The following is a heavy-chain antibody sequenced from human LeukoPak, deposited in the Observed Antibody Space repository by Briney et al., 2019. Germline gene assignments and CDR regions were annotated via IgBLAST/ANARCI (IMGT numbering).Heavy chain of an antibody. Sequence: ASVKVSCKASGYTFSNHYLHWVRQAPGQGLEWMGVISPSGDSTTYALKFQGRVTMTRDTSTNIVYMELSSLRSEDTAVYYCASEIAMTGYFDYWGQGTLVTVSS. CDR1: GYTFSNHY. D-gene: IGHD6-19*01. CDR2: ISPSGDST. J-gene: IGHJ4*02. CDR3: ASEIAMTGYFDY. V-gene: IGHV1-46*01.